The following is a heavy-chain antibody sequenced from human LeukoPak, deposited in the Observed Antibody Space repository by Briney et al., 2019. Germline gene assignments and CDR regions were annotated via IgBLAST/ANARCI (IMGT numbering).Heavy chain of an antibody. Sequence: GGSLRLSCAASGFTFNNYAMTWVRQSPRKGLEWVSTIGGSGTTVYYADSVRGRFTISRDNSKTTLYLQLNSLRAEDTAVYYCANDLRNYYDSSVLSWGQGTLVTVSS. CDR1: GFTFNNYA. CDR2: IGGSGTTV. D-gene: IGHD3-22*01. V-gene: IGHV3-23*01. J-gene: IGHJ5*02. CDR3: ANDLRNYYDSSVLS.